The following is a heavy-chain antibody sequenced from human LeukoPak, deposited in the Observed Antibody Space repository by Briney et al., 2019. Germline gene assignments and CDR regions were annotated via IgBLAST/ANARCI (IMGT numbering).Heavy chain of an antibody. CDR2: ISYDGSNK. D-gene: IGHD6-13*01. CDR1: GFTFSSYG. Sequence: GGSLRLSCAASGFTFSSYGMHWVRQAPGKGLEWVAVISYDGSNKDYADSVKGRFTISRDNSKNSLYLQMNSLRAEDTAVYYCAKAQEAAAANGYYYYYGMDVWGKGTTVTVSS. V-gene: IGHV3-30*18. J-gene: IGHJ6*04. CDR3: AKAQEAAAANGYYYYYGMDV.